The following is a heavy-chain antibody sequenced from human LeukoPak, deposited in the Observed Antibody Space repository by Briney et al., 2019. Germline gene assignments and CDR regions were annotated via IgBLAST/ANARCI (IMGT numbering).Heavy chain of an antibody. J-gene: IGHJ6*02. D-gene: IGHD1-26*01. CDR2: IHSNSGGT. CDR1: GYIFTDYY. CDR3: ARVKVGARDSGMDV. Sequence: ASVTVSCKASGYIFTDYYINWVRQAPGQGLEWMAWIHSNSGGTSFAQKFQGRVTMTLDTSINTAYMDLSSLRSDDTAVYYCARVKVGARDSGMDVWGQGTTVTVSS. V-gene: IGHV1-2*02.